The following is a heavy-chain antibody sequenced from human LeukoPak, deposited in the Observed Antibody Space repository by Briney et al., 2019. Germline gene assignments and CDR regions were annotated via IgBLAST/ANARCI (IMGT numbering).Heavy chain of an antibody. CDR2: IYSAGST. Sequence: GGSLRLSCAASGFTVSTNYISWVRQAPGKGLEWVSVIYSAGSTYYADSVKGRFTISRDNSKNTVYLQMNSLRPDDTAVYYCAREGGSGSYGYDYWGQGTVVTVSS. D-gene: IGHD3-10*01. V-gene: IGHV3-66*02. CDR1: GFTVSTNY. J-gene: IGHJ4*02. CDR3: AREGGSGSYGYDY.